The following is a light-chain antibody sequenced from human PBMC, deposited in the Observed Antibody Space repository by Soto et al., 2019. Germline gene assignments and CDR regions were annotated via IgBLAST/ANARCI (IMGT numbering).Light chain of an antibody. Sequence: QSVLTQPPSVSGAPGQRVTISCTGSSSNIGAGNDVHWYQQPPGTAPKLLIYGNSNRPSGVPDRFSGSKYGTSASLAITGLQAEDEADYYCQSYDSSLSGYVFGTGTKLTVL. J-gene: IGLJ1*01. CDR2: GNS. CDR3: QSYDSSLSGYV. V-gene: IGLV1-40*01. CDR1: SSNIGAGND.